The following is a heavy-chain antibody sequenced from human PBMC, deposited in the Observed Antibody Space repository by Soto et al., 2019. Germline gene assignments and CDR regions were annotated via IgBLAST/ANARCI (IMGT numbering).Heavy chain of an antibody. V-gene: IGHV3-30-3*01. CDR1: GFTFSSYG. CDR2: ISSDGSDK. D-gene: IGHD3-10*01. Sequence: GGSLRLSCAASGFTFSSYGMHWVSQAPGKGLEWVAVISSDGSDKYYADSVKGRFTISRDNSKNTLYVQLNRMRAEDTALYYCARDRLYGAGLIDVWGQGTTVTVSS. J-gene: IGHJ6*02. CDR3: ARDRLYGAGLIDV.